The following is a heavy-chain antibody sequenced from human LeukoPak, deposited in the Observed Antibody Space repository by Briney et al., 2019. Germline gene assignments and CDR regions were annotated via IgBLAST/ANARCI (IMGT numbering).Heavy chain of an antibody. V-gene: IGHV1-2*06. D-gene: IGHD3-16*02. Sequence: RASMKVSCKASGYTFTGYYMHWVRQAPGQGLEWMGRINPNSGGTNYAQKFQGRVTMTRDTSISTAYMELSRLRSDDTAVYYCARPHDYVWGSYLPDAFDIWGQGTMVTVSS. CDR1: GYTFTGYY. J-gene: IGHJ3*02. CDR3: ARPHDYVWGSYLPDAFDI. CDR2: INPNSGGT.